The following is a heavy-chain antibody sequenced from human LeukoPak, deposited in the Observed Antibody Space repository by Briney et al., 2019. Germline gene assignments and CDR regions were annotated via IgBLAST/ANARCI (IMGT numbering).Heavy chain of an antibody. CDR2: ISAYNGNT. V-gene: IGHV1-18*04. D-gene: IGHD6-13*01. Sequence: ASVKVSCKASGCTFTSYGISWVRQAPGQGLEWMGWISAYNGNTNYAQKLQGRVTMTTDTSTSTAYMELRSLRSDDTAVYYCARNPYSSSWYVSPDYWGQGTLVTVSS. CDR1: GCTFTSYG. CDR3: ARNPYSSSWYVSPDY. J-gene: IGHJ4*02.